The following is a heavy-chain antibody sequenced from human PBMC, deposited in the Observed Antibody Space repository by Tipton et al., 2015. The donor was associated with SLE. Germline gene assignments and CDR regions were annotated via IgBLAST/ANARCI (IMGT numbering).Heavy chain of an antibody. V-gene: IGHV4-4*02. J-gene: IGHJ4*02. CDR3: ARGGLLWFGAY. CDR1: GGSISSSNW. Sequence: SLRLSCTVSGGSISSSNWWSWVRQPPGKGLEWIGEIYHSGSTNYNPSLKSRVTISVDTSKNQFSLKLSSVTAADTAVYYCARGGLLWFGAYWGQGTLVTVSS. D-gene: IGHD3-10*01. CDR2: IYHSGST.